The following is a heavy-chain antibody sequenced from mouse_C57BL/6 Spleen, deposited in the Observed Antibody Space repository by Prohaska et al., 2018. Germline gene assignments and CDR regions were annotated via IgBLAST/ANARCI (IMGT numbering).Heavy chain of an antibody. D-gene: IGHD1-1*01. CDR2: IFPGSGST. J-gene: IGHJ3*01. CDR1: GYTFTAYY. Sequence: CKTSGYTFTAYYINWVKQRPGQGLEWIGWIFPGSGSTYYNEKFKGKATITVDKSSSTAYMLLSSLTSEDSAVYFCARHYGSGGFAYWGQGTLVTVSA. V-gene: IGHV1-75*01. CDR3: ARHYGSGGFAY.